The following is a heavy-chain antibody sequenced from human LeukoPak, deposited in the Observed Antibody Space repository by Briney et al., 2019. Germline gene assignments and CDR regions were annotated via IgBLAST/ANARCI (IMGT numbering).Heavy chain of an antibody. CDR1: GFAFSTYW. V-gene: IGHV3-7*01. CDR3: AKDTWIVVAATSVLDY. CDR2: IKEDGSEK. J-gene: IGHJ4*02. Sequence: GGSLRLSCAGSGFAFSTYWMSWVRQAPGKGLEWVANIKEDGSEKYYVDSVKGRFTISRDNAKNSVYLQMSSLRAEDTAVYYCAKDTWIVVAATSVLDYWGQGTLVTVSS. D-gene: IGHD2-15*01.